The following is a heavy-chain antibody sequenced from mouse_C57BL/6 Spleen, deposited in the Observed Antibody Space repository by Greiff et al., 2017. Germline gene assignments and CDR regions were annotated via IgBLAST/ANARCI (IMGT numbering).Heavy chain of an antibody. Sequence: VQLKESGPGLVQPSQSLSITCTVSGFSLTSYGVHWVRQSPGKGLEWLGVIWSGGSTDYNAAFISRLSISKDNSKSQVFFKMNSLQADDTAIYYCARKMVTTYYYAMDYWGQGTSVTVSS. J-gene: IGHJ4*01. V-gene: IGHV2-2*01. CDR2: IWSGGST. CDR3: ARKMVTTYYYAMDY. D-gene: IGHD2-1*01. CDR1: GFSLTSYG.